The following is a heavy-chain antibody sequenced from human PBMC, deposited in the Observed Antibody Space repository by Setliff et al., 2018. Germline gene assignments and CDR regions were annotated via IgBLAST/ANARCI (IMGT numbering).Heavy chain of an antibody. CDR1: GGSISSRSYY. Sequence: PSETLSLTCTVSGGSISSRSYYWGWIRQPPGKGLEWIGSIYYSGSTYYKPSLKSRFTISVDTSKNQFSLKLNSVTAADTAVYYCARVFPMVGATERRAFDIWGQGTVVTVSS. J-gene: IGHJ3*02. V-gene: IGHV4-39*07. CDR2: IYYSGST. D-gene: IGHD1-26*01. CDR3: ARVFPMVGATERRAFDI.